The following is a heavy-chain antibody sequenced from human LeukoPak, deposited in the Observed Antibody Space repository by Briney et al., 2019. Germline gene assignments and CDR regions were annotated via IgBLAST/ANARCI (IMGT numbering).Heavy chain of an antibody. CDR3: AKDKRRAGRSAFDI. J-gene: IGHJ3*02. CDR1: GFTFNTFG. Sequence: GGSLRLSCAASGFTFNTFGMHWVRQAPGKGLEWVSAISGSGGSTYYADSVKGRFTISRDNSKNTLYLQMNSLRAEDTAVYYCAKDKRRAGRSAFDIWGQGTMVTVSS. CDR2: ISGSGGST. V-gene: IGHV3-23*01.